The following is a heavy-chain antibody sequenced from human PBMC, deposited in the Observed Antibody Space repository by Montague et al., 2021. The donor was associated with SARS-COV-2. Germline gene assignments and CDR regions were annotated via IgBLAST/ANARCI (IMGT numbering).Heavy chain of an antibody. CDR3: ARDPYSDILTGYYYY. J-gene: IGHJ4*02. D-gene: IGHD3-9*01. Sequence: SLRLSCAASGFTFSSYSMNWVRQAPGKGLEWASSISSSSSYIYYADSVKGRFTISRDNAKNSLYLQMNSLRAEDTAVYYCARDPYSDILTGYYYYWGQGTLVTVSS. V-gene: IGHV3-21*01. CDR2: ISSSSSYI. CDR1: GFTFSSYS.